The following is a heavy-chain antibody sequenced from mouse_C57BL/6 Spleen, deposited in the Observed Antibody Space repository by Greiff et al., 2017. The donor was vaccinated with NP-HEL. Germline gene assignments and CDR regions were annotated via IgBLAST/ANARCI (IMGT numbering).Heavy chain of an antibody. J-gene: IGHJ3*01. CDR2: IYPGDGDT. D-gene: IGHD2-14*01. CDR1: GYAFSSSW. Sequence: QVQLQQSGPELVKPGASVKISCKASGYAFSSSWMNWVKQRPGKGLEWIGRIYPGDGDTNYNGKFKGKATLTADKSSSTAYMQLSSLTSEDSAVYFCARGTRGWFAYWGQGTLVTVSA. CDR3: ARGTRGWFAY. V-gene: IGHV1-82*01.